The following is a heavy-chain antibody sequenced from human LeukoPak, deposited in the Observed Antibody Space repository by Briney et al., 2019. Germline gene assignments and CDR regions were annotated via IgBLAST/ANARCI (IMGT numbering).Heavy chain of an antibody. Sequence: RGASVKVSCKASGYTFTGYYMHWVRQAPGQGLEWMGWINPNSGGTNYAQKFQGRVTMTRDTSISTAYMELSRLRSDDTAVYYCAREVDYYDTSDYFPLGYWGQGTLVTVSS. CDR2: INPNSGGT. J-gene: IGHJ4*02. CDR3: AREVDYYDTSDYFPLGY. CDR1: GYTFTGYY. D-gene: IGHD3-22*01. V-gene: IGHV1-2*02.